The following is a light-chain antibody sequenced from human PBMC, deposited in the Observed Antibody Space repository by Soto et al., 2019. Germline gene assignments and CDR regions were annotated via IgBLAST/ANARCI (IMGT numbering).Light chain of an antibody. V-gene: IGKV3-20*01. CDR1: QSLSNNY. Sequence: EIVLTQSPGTLSLSPGERATLSCRASQSLSNNYLTWYQQKPGQAPRLLIYGASSRTTGIPDRFSGSGSGTDFTLTITRLESEDFAVYYCQQYDGSPRTFGQGTKVEIK. CDR3: QQYDGSPRT. CDR2: GAS. J-gene: IGKJ1*01.